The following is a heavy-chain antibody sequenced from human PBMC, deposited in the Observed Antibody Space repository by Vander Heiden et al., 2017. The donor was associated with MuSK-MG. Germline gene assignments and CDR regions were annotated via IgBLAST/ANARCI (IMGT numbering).Heavy chain of an antibody. V-gene: IGHV3-23*01. Sequence: EVQLLESGGGFVQPGGSLRLSCAASGFTFSSYAMSWVRQAPGKGLEWVSGVRGSGGSTYYADPVKGRFTISRDNSKNTLYLQMNSLRAEDAAVYYCAKNNVDSSGWTHWYFDLWGRGTLVTVSS. J-gene: IGHJ2*01. CDR2: VRGSGGST. CDR3: AKNNVDSSGWTHWYFDL. D-gene: IGHD6-19*01. CDR1: GFTFSSYA.